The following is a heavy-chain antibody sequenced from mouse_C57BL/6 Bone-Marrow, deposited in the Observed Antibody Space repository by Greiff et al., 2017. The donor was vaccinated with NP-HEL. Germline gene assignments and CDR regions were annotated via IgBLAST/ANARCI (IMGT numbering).Heavy chain of an antibody. CDR2: IDPENGDT. V-gene: IGHV14-4*01. CDR3: TTGLRRYFDY. CDR1: GFNIKDDY. Sequence: EVKLVESGAELVRPGASVKLSCTASGFNIKDDYMHWVKQRPEQGLEWIGWIDPENGDTEYASKFQGKATITADTSSNTAYLQLSSLTSEDTAVYYCTTGLRRYFDYWGQGTTLTVSS. D-gene: IGHD2-4*01. J-gene: IGHJ2*01.